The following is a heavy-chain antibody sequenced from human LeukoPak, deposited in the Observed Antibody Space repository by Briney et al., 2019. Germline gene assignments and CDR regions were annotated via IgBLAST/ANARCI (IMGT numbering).Heavy chain of an antibody. CDR1: GYTFTGYN. J-gene: IGHJ4*02. CDR3: ARVSIAVAGTRIDY. V-gene: IGHV1-2*06. CDR2: INPNSGGT. Sequence: ASVKVSCKASGYTFTGYNMHWVRQAPGQGLEWMGRINPNSGGTNYAQKFQGRVTMTRDTSISTAYMELSRLRSDDTAVYYCARVSIAVAGTRIDYWGQGTLVTVSS. D-gene: IGHD6-19*01.